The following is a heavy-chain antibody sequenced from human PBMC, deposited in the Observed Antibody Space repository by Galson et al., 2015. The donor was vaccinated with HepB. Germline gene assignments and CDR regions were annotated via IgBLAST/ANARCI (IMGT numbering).Heavy chain of an antibody. CDR1: GSSFTSYW. J-gene: IGHJ4*02. Sequence: QSGAEVKKPGESLKISCKGSGSSFTSYWIGWVRQMPGKGLEWMGIIYPGDSDTRYSPSFQGQVTISADKSISTAYLQWSSLKASDTAMYYCARPGPGGSGSYYKLGPYYFDYWGQGTLVTVSS. D-gene: IGHD3-10*01. CDR3: ARPGPGGSGSYYKLGPYYFDY. CDR2: IYPGDSDT. V-gene: IGHV5-51*01.